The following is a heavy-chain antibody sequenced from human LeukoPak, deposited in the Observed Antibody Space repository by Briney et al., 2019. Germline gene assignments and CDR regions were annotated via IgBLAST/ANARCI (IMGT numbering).Heavy chain of an antibody. D-gene: IGHD4-17*01. CDR1: GYTFTSYD. V-gene: IGHV1-8*01. CDR3: ARNYHGDLDY. Sequence: ASVKVSCTASGYTFTSYDINWVRQATGQGLEWMGWMNPNSGNTGYVQKLQGRVTMTRNTSISTAYMELSSLTSEDTAIYYCARNYHGDLDYWGQGTLVTVSS. CDR2: MNPNSGNT. J-gene: IGHJ4*02.